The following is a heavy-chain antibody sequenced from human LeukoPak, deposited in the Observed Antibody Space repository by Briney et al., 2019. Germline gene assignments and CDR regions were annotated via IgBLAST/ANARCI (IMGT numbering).Heavy chain of an antibody. CDR2: INHSVST. CDR1: GGSSSGYY. D-gene: IGHD2-2*01. Sequence: PSETLSLTCAVYGGSSSGYYWSWIRQPPGKGLEWIGEINHSVSTNYNPSLKSRVTISVDTSKNQFSLRLSSVTAADTAVYYCARELRDCSGTSCYWSDYYYYMDVWGKGTTVTVSS. V-gene: IGHV4-34*01. J-gene: IGHJ6*03. CDR3: ARELRDCSGTSCYWSDYYYYMDV.